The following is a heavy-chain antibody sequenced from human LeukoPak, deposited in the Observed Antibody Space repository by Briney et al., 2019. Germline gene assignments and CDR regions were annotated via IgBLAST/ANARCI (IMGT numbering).Heavy chain of an antibody. Sequence: PGGSLRLSCAASGFTFSSYEMNWVRQAPGKGLEWVSCISSSGSTIYYADSVKGRFTISRDNAKNSLYLQMNSLRAEDTAVYYCATLWFGELATFDYWGQGTLVTVSS. CDR1: GFTFSSYE. CDR3: ATLWFGELATFDY. J-gene: IGHJ4*02. D-gene: IGHD3-10*01. CDR2: ISSSGSTI. V-gene: IGHV3-48*03.